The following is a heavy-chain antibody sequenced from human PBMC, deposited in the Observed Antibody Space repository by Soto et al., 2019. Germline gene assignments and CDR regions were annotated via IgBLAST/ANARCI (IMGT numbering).Heavy chain of an antibody. J-gene: IGHJ3*02. CDR3: ACTGIAVAGADPLSPWGACDI. Sequence: QVQLQESGPGLVKPSQTLSLTCTVSGGSISSGGYYWSWIRQHPGKGLEWIGYIYYSGSTYYNPSLKSRVTISVDTSKNQFSLKLSSVTAADTAVYYCACTGIAVAGADPLSPWGACDIWGQGTMVTVSS. CDR2: IYYSGST. V-gene: IGHV4-31*03. D-gene: IGHD6-19*01. CDR1: GGSISSGGYY.